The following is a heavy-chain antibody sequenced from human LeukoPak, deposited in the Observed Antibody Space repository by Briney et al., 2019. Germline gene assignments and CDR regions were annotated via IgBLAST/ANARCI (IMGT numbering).Heavy chain of an antibody. CDR1: GFSLTYYW. J-gene: IGHJ4*02. CDR3: ARRLRGYYGSGSYYYFDY. Sequence: GESLKISCQSSGFSLTYYWVAWVRQMPGKGLEWMGIIYPGDSDTRYSPSFEGQVTISADKSTNTAYLQWSSLRASDTAMYYCARRLRGYYGSGSYYYFDYWGQGTLVTVSS. D-gene: IGHD3-10*01. V-gene: IGHV5-51*01. CDR2: IYPGDSDT.